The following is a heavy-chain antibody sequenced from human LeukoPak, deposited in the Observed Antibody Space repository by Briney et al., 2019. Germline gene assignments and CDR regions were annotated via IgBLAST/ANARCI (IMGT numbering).Heavy chain of an antibody. Sequence: ASVKVSCKASGYTFTGYHMHWVRQAPGQGLEWMGWINPNSGGTNYAQKFQGRVTMTRDTSISTAYMELSRLRSDDTAVYYCARDLLSAYDSSGYYYAFDIWGQGTMVTVSS. J-gene: IGHJ3*02. D-gene: IGHD3-22*01. V-gene: IGHV1-2*02. CDR3: ARDLLSAYDSSGYYYAFDI. CDR2: INPNSGGT. CDR1: GYTFTGYH.